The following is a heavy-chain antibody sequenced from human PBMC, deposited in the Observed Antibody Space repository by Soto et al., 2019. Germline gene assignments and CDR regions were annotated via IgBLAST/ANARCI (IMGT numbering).Heavy chain of an antibody. CDR2: ISDSGGST. V-gene: IGHV3-23*01. Sequence: PVGSLRLSCAASGFTFSSYAMSWVRQAPGKGLEWVSGISDSGGSTYYADSVKGRFTISRDNSKNTLYLQMNSLRAEDTAEYFCAKTEVVTATHFDYWGQGTLVTVSS. CDR3: AKTEVVTATHFDY. J-gene: IGHJ4*02. D-gene: IGHD5-18*01. CDR1: GFTFSSYA.